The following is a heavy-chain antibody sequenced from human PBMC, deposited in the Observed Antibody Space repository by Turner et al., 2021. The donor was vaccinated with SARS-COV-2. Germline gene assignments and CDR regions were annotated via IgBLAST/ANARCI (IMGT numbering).Heavy chain of an antibody. CDR2: LDREDGET. J-gene: IGHJ6*02. V-gene: IGHV1-24*01. Sequence: QVQLVQSGAAVKKPGASVKVSCKVSGYTHPELSMHWVLQAPGKGLEWMGGLDREDGETIYAQKFQCRVTMTENTSTDTAYMKLSSQISEDTAVYYCATGVALTGTRSAYYYYYGMDFWGQGTTVTVSS. D-gene: IGHD6-19*01. CDR3: ATGVALTGTRSAYYYYYGMDF. CDR1: GYTHPELS.